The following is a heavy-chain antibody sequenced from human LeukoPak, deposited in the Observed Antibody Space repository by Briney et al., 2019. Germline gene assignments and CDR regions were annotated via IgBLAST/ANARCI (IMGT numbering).Heavy chain of an antibody. D-gene: IGHD1-26*01. CDR1: GFTFSSYA. CDR2: ISYDGSNK. Sequence: RSGGSLRLSCAASGFTFSSYAMHWVRQAPGKGLEWVAVISYDGSNKYYADSVKGRFTISRDNSKNTLYLQMNSLRAEDTAVYYCAREEWELLAKLVDYWGQGTLVTVSS. J-gene: IGHJ4*02. V-gene: IGHV3-30*04. CDR3: AREEWELLAKLVDY.